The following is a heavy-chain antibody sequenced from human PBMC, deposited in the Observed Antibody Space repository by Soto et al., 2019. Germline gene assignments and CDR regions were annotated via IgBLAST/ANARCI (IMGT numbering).Heavy chain of an antibody. CDR1: GAITSDFY. J-gene: IGHJ3*01. D-gene: IGHD1-1*01. Sequence: SETLSLTCTVSGAITSDFYWSWVRQSPQKGLEWIGYIYYTGHTNYNPSLKSRVTISMDTSMTQISLKLTAMTAADSAVYYCAGGPAGTPVLFAFGLWGQGTMVTVSS. CDR2: IYYTGHT. V-gene: IGHV4-59*01. CDR3: AGGPAGTPVLFAFGL.